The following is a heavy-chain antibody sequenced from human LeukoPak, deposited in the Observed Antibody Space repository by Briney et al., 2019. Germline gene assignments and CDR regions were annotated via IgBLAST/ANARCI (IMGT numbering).Heavy chain of an antibody. CDR3: ARGRVTFCSGAGCYYYFDY. J-gene: IGHJ4*02. CDR2: ISHRGST. CDR1: GGSFSGYY. V-gene: IGHV4-34*01. Sequence: SETLSLTCAVYGGSFSGYYWSWIRQPPGKGLEWIGEISHRGSTKYNPSLKSRVTISVDTSKNLFSLKLSPVTAADTAVYFCARGRVTFCSGAGCYYYFDYWGQGTLVTVSS. D-gene: IGHD2-15*01.